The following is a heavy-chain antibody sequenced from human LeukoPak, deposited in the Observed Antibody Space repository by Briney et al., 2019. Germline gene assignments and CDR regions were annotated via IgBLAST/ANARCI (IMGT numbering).Heavy chain of an antibody. V-gene: IGHV1-46*01. Sequence: ASVKVSCKASGGTFSSYAISWVRQAPGQGLEWMGIINPSGGSTSYAQKFQGRVTMTRDTSTSTVYMELSSLRSEDTAVYYCARRYSSSWYPDYWYLDLWGRGTLVTVSS. CDR2: INPSGGST. CDR3: ARRYSSSWYPDYWYLDL. D-gene: IGHD6-13*01. J-gene: IGHJ2*01. CDR1: GGTFSSYA.